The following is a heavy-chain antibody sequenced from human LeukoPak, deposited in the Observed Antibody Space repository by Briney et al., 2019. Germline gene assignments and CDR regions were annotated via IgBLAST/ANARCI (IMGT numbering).Heavy chain of an antibody. CDR3: ARQSSSSYYYYMDV. J-gene: IGHJ6*03. D-gene: IGHD6-6*01. CDR2: IYYSGRT. Sequence: SESLSLTCTVSGGSISSGGYYWSWLRQHPGKGLEWIGNIYYSGRTYYNPSLKSQVTISVDTSKNQFSLKLSSVTAADTAVSYWARQSSSSYYYYMDVWGKGTTVTVSS. V-gene: IGHV4-31*01. CDR1: GGSISSGGYY.